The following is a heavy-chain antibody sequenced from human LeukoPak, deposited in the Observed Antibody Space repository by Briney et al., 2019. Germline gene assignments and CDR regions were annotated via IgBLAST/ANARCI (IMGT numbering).Heavy chain of an antibody. CDR3: ARTFLSGDGYKVGYFGY. CDR2: IIPILGIA. J-gene: IGHJ4*02. CDR1: GGTFISYT. D-gene: IGHD5-24*01. Sequence: ASVKVSCKASGGTFISYTISWVRQAPGQGLEWMGRIIPILGIANYAQKFQGRVTITADKSTSTAYMELSSLRSEDTAVYYCARTFLSGDGYKVGYFGYWGPGTLVTVSS. V-gene: IGHV1-69*02.